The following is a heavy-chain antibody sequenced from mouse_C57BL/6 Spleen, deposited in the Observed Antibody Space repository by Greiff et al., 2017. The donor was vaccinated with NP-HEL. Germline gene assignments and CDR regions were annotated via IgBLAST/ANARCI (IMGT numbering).Heavy chain of an antibody. CDR3: VRYGSGYNARDY. V-gene: IGHV1-42*01. D-gene: IGHD1-1*01. Sequence: EVQLHQSVPELVKPGASVKISCKASGYSFPGTSMNWVKHSPEQSLEWIGEITPTNGGPTYTPKFQAKATLTEDKSSSTAYMQLASLTSEDSAVYDSVRYGSGYNARDYWGQGTSVTVSS. CDR2: ITPTNGGP. J-gene: IGHJ4*01. CDR1: GYSFPGTS.